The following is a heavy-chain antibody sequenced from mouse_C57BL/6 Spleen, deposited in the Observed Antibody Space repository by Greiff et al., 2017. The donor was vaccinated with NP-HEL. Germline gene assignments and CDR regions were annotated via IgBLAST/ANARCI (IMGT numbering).Heavy chain of an antibody. V-gene: IGHV1-76*01. CDR1: GYTFTDYY. CDR2: IYPGSGNT. Sequence: QVQLQQSGAELVRPGASVKLSCKASGYTFTDYYINWVKQRPGQGLEWIARIYPGSGNTYYNEKFKGKATLTAEKSSSTASMQLSSLTSEDSAVYFCARWGYWGQGTTLTVSS. J-gene: IGHJ2*01. CDR3: ARWGY.